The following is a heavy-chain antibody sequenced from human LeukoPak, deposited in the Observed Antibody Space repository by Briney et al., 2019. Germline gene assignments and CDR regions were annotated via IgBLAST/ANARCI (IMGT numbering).Heavy chain of an antibody. V-gene: IGHV4-61*02. Sequence: SQTLSLTCTVSGGSISSGSYYWSWIRQPAGKGLEWIGRIYTSGSTNYNPSLKSRVTISVGTSKNQFSLKLSSVTAADTAEYYCAGDTWGEYHFWSGYYTGEDYYYYGIDVWGQGTTVTVSS. CDR1: GGSISSGSYY. CDR2: IYTSGST. D-gene: IGHD3-3*01. CDR3: AGDTWGEYHFWSGYYTGEDYYYYGIDV. J-gene: IGHJ6*02.